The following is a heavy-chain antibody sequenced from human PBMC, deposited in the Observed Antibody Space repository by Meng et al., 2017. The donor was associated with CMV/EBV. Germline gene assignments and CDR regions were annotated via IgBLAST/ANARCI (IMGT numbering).Heavy chain of an antibody. D-gene: IGHD2-2*01. Sequence: GGSLRLSCAASGFTFSDYYMSWIRQAPGKGLEWVANIKQDGSEKYYVDSVKGRFTISRDNAKNSLYLQMNSLRAEDTAVYYCARDMVVPATASYYFDYWGQGTLVTVSS. J-gene: IGHJ4*02. CDR3: ARDMVVPATASYYFDY. CDR1: GFTFSDYY. V-gene: IGHV3-7*01. CDR2: IKQDGSEK.